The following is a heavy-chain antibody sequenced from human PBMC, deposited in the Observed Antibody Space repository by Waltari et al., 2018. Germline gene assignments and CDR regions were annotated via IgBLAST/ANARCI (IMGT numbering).Heavy chain of an antibody. D-gene: IGHD3-3*01. CDR3: ARDLWRFSSGTRGTAFDI. CDR1: GYSISSGYY. CDR2: SYHSGST. Sequence: QVQLQESGPGLVKPSETLSLTCTVSGYSISSGYYWGWIRQPPGKGLEWIGSSYHSGSTYYNPYLKRRVTISVDTSKNQFSLKLSSVTAADTAVYYCARDLWRFSSGTRGTAFDIWGQGTMVTVSS. J-gene: IGHJ3*02. V-gene: IGHV4-38-2*02.